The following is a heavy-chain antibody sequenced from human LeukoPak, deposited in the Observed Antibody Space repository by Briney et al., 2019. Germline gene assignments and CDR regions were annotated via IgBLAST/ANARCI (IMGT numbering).Heavy chain of an antibody. D-gene: IGHD3-22*01. CDR2: IYSGGST. J-gene: IGHJ4*02. CDR3: ASHSSGYYYFDY. Sequence: GGSLRLSCAASGFTVSSNYMSWVRQAPGKGLEWVSVIYSGGSTYYAASVKGRFTISRDNSKNTLYLQMNSLRAEDTAVYYCASHSSGYYYFDYWGQGTLVTVSS. V-gene: IGHV3-53*01. CDR1: GFTVSSNY.